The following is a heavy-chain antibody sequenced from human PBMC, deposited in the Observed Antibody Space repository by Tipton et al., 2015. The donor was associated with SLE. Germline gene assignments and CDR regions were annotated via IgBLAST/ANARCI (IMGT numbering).Heavy chain of an antibody. Sequence: TLSLTCAVYGGSFSGYYWSWIRQPPGKGLEWIGEINHSGSTNYNPSLKSRVTISVDTSKNQFSLKLSTVTAADTAVYYCARVRCSSTSCYYFDYWGQGTLVTVSS. J-gene: IGHJ4*02. CDR1: GGSFSGYY. CDR2: INHSGST. V-gene: IGHV4-34*01. CDR3: ARVRCSSTSCYYFDY. D-gene: IGHD2-2*01.